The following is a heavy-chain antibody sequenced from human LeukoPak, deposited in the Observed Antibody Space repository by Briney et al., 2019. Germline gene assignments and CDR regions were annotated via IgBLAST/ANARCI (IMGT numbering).Heavy chain of an antibody. CDR2: TIPILGIA. V-gene: IGHV1-69*02. D-gene: IGHD3-22*01. CDR3: ARTLRYRDYYDSSGYQGGLL. Sequence: SVKVSCKASGGTFSSYTISWVRQAPGQGLEWMGRTIPILGIANYAQKFQGRVTITADKSTSTAYMELSSLRSEDTAVYYCARTLRYRDYYDSSGYQGGLLWGQGTLVTVSS. CDR1: GGTFSSYT. J-gene: IGHJ4*02.